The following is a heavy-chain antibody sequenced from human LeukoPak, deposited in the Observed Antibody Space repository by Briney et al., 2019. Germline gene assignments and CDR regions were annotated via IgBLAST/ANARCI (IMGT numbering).Heavy chain of an antibody. CDR2: IYYSGTT. Sequence: PSETLSLTCTVSGGSVSSNYWSWIRQPPGKGLEWIGYIYYSGTTTYNPSLESRFTISVDTSKNQFSLRLSSVTAADTAVYYCARIQSSSSPFDCWGQGTLVTVSS. CDR3: ARIQSSSSPFDC. D-gene: IGHD2-2*01. V-gene: IGHV4-59*02. J-gene: IGHJ4*02. CDR1: GGSVSSNY.